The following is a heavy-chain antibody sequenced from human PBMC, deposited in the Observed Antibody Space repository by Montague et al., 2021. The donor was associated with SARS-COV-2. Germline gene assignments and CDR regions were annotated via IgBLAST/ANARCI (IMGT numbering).Heavy chain of an antibody. V-gene: IGHV4-34*01. CDR1: GGSFSGYY. CDR3: ARGQPPRITFGGIISCGLDV. Sequence: SETLSLTCTVYGGSFSGYYWTWIRQPPGKGLEWIGEINHSGSTNYNPSLKSRVTISVDTSKNQFSLKLRSVTAADTAVYYCARGQPPRITFGGIISCGLDVGGQGTTVTVSS. J-gene: IGHJ6*02. CDR2: INHSGST. D-gene: IGHD3-16*02.